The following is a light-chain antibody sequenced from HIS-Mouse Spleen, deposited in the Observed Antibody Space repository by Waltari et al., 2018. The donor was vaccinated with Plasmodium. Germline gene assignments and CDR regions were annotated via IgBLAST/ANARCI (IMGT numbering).Light chain of an antibody. J-gene: IGKJ1*01. CDR1: QSVSSSY. CDR3: QQYGSSGT. V-gene: IGKV3-20*01. CDR2: GAS. Sequence: TLSCRASQSVSSSYLAWYQQKPGQAPRLLIYGASSRATGIPDRFSGSGSGTDFTLTISRLEPEDFAVYYCQQYGSSGTFGQGTKVEIK.